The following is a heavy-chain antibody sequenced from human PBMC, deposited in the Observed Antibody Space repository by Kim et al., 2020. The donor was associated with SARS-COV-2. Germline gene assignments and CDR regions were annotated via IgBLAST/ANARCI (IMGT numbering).Heavy chain of an antibody. J-gene: IGHJ6*02. Sequence: SETLSLTCAVYGGSFSGYYWSWIRQPPGKGLEWIGEINHSGSTNYNPSLKSRVTISVDTSKNQFSLKLSSVTAADTAVYYCARGADIVVVPAAIRLYYYYGMDVWGQGTTVTVSS. D-gene: IGHD2-2*02. CDR1: GGSFSGYY. CDR3: ARGADIVVVPAAIRLYYYYGMDV. V-gene: IGHV4-34*01. CDR2: INHSGST.